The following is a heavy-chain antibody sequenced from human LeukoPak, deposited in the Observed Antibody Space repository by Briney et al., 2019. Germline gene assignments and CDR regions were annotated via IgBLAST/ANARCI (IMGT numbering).Heavy chain of an antibody. CDR1: EFTFSSYW. J-gene: IGHJ4*02. D-gene: IGHD3-16*01. CDR3: ARGGSSGRSLYFDY. Sequence: QTGGSLRLSCAASEFTFSSYWMSWVRQAPGKGLEWVAVISYDGSNKYYADSVKGRFTISRDNSKNTLYLQMNSLRAEDTAVYYCARGGSSGRSLYFDYWGQGTLVTVSS. CDR2: ISYDGSNK. V-gene: IGHV3-30*03.